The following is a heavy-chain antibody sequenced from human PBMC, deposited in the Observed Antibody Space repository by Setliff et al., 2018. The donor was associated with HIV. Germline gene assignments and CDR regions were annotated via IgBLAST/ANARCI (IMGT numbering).Heavy chain of an antibody. J-gene: IGHJ6*03. D-gene: IGHD6-19*01. CDR3: AKGSSGWNNFYHMDV. CDR1: GLTFSSYA. Sequence: AGGSLRLSCAASGLTFSSYAMSWVRQAPGKRLECVSGISGSGGSTYYTDSVKGRFTISRDNSKNTLYLQMNSLRAEDTAVYFCAKGSSGWNNFYHMDVWGKGTTVTVSS. CDR2: ISGSGGST. V-gene: IGHV3-23*01.